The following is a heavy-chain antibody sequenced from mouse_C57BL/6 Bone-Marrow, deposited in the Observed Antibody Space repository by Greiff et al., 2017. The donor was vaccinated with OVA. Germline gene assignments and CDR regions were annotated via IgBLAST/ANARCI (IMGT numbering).Heavy chain of an antibody. V-gene: IGHV1-81*01. CDR1: GYTFTSYG. CDR2: IYPRSGNT. Sequence: QVQLQQSGAELARPGASVKLSCKASGYTFTSYGISWVKQRTGQGPEWIGEIYPRSGNTYYNEKFKGKATLTADKSSSTAYMELRSLTSEDSAVYFCASYYYGSPAMDYWGQGTSVTVSS. D-gene: IGHD1-1*01. CDR3: ASYYYGSPAMDY. J-gene: IGHJ4*01.